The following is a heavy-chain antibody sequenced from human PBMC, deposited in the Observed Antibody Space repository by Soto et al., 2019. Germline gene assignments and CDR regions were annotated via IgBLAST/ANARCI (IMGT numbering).Heavy chain of an antibody. V-gene: IGHV3-7*01. CDR1: GLAFRSFL. CDR2: INQDARDT. CDR3: ATYHDDEWESGRHRY. Sequence: GGSLRLSCAASGLAFRSFLMSWVRQAPGGGLGWVANINQDARDTYYSDSVTGRFTISRDNAATPLFLHMNSLGAENTPVYSFATYHDDEWESGRHRYWGQGTLVTVSS. J-gene: IGHJ4*02. D-gene: IGHD3-16*01.